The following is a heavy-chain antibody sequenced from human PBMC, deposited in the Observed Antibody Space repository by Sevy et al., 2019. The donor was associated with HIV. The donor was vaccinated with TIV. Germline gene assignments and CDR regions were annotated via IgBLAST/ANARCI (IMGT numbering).Heavy chain of an antibody. CDR2: INPNSGGT. D-gene: IGHD2-2*01. CDR3: ARESIVVVPAAHLFDY. CDR1: GYTFTGYY. Sequence: GASVKVSCKASGYTFTGYYMHWVRQAPGQGLEWMGRINPNSGGTNYAQKFQGRVTMTRDTSISTAYMELSRLRSDDTAVYYCARESIVVVPAAHLFDYWGQGTLVTVSS. V-gene: IGHV1-2*06. J-gene: IGHJ4*02.